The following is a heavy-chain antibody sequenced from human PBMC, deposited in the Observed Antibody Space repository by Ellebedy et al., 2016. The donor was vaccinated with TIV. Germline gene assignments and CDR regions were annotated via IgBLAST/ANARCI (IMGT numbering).Heavy chain of an antibody. CDR3: AKELVSRDSLSFDY. J-gene: IGHJ4*02. D-gene: IGHD3-9*01. Sequence: GESLKISCAASGFSFSTYAMAWVRQAPGKGLEWLSAIGSRSEYKLYPDSVKGRFTIARDNSKNTLWLQMYSLRDEDTAVYYGAKELVSRDSLSFDYWGLGTLVTVTS. CDR1: GFSFSTYA. V-gene: IGHV3-23*01. CDR2: IGSRSEYK.